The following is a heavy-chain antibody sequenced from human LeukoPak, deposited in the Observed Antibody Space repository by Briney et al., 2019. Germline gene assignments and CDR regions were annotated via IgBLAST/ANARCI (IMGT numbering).Heavy chain of an antibody. CDR1: GGSISSYY. CDR2: IYYSGST. D-gene: IGHD3-22*01. J-gene: IGHJ5*02. Sequence: PSETLSLTCTVSGGSISSYYWSWIRQPPGKGLEWIGSIYYSGSTYYNPSLKSRVTISVDTSKNQFSLKLSSVTAADTAVYYCARGQNYYDSSGTVNWFDPWGQGTLVTVSS. V-gene: IGHV4-39*07. CDR3: ARGQNYYDSSGTVNWFDP.